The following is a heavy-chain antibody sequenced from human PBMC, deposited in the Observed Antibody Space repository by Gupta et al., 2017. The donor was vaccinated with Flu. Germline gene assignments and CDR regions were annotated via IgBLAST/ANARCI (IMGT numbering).Heavy chain of an antibody. V-gene: IGHV3-23*01. D-gene: IGHD3-16*02. J-gene: IGHJ4*02. Sequence: FAFSRSAMNWVRQAPGKGLEWVSFISGSGDVTYYSDSVKGRFTISRDNSKNTVSLQMNTLRAEDTAMYFCAKVPLGDLSQNVPLDYWGQGTLVIVSS. CDR2: ISGSGDVT. CDR3: AKVPLGDLSQNVPLDY. CDR1: FAFSRSA.